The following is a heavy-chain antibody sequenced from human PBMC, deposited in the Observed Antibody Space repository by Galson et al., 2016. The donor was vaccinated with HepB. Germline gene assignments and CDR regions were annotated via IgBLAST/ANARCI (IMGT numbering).Heavy chain of an antibody. CDR2: IGSSGATI. CDR1: GFIFTDYY. Sequence: SLRLSCAASGFIFTDYYMTWIRQAPGKGLEWVSSIGSSGATIYYADSVRGRFTISRDNSKNSLYLQMNSLRAEDTAVYYCARDREPETTMPIFGHWGQGVLVTVSS. CDR3: ARDREPETTMPIFGH. V-gene: IGHV3-11*01. D-gene: IGHD4-17*01. J-gene: IGHJ4*02.